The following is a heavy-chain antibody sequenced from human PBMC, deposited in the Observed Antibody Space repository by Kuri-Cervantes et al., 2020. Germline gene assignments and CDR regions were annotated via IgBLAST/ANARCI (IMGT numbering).Heavy chain of an antibody. V-gene: IGHV1-69*13. D-gene: IGHD1-26*01. CDR2: IIPIFGTA. J-gene: IGHJ4*02. Sequence: SVKVSCKASGGTFSSYAISWVRQAPGQGLEWRGGIIPIFGTANYAQKFQGRVTITADESTSTAYMELSSLRSEDTAVYYCARAGGGSSPLGYYFDYWGQGTLVTVSS. CDR1: GGTFSSYA. CDR3: ARAGGGSSPLGYYFDY.